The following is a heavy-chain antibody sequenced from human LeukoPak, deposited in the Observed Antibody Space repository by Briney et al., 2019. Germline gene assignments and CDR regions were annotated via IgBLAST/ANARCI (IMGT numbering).Heavy chain of an antibody. J-gene: IGHJ4*02. V-gene: IGHV1-69*01. D-gene: IGHD6-13*01. CDR1: GGTFSSYA. CDR2: IIPIFGTA. Sequence: SVKVSCKASGGTFSSYAISWVRQAPGQGLEWMGGIIPIFGTANYAQKFQGRVTITADESTSTAYVELSSLRSEDTAVYYCARGGSSWYYFDYWGQGTLVTVSS. CDR3: ARGGSSWYYFDY.